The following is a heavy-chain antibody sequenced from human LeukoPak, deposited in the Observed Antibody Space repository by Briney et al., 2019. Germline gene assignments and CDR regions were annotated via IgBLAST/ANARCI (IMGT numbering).Heavy chain of an antibody. J-gene: IGHJ3*02. CDR3: ARDRPLLHSGYDAFDI. CDR2: INPNSAGT. CDR1: GYTFTGYY. D-gene: IGHD3-22*01. Sequence: ASVKVSCKASGYTFTGYYMHWVRQAPGQGLEWMGWINPNSAGTNYAQKFQGRVTMTRDTSISTAYMELSRLRSDDTAVYYCARDRPLLHSGYDAFDIWGQGTMVTVSS. V-gene: IGHV1-2*02.